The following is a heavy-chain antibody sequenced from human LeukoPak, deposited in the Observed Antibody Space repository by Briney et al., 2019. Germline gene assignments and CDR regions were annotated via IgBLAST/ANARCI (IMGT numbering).Heavy chain of an antibody. J-gene: IGHJ4*02. V-gene: IGHV4-59*01. Sequence: SETLSLTCTVSGGSISSYYWNWIRQPPGKGLEWIGYIYYSGNTNYNPSLKSRVTISVDTSKNQFSLKLSSVTAADTAVYYCARNGDYNLDYWGQGTLVTVSS. CDR2: IYYSGNT. CDR3: ARNGDYNLDY. CDR1: GGSISSYY. D-gene: IGHD4-17*01.